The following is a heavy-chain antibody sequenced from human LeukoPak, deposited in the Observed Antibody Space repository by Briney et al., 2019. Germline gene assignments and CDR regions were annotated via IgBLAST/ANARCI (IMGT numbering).Heavy chain of an antibody. CDR3: AGRGSSSGTFDV. D-gene: IGHD2-2*01. Sequence: KPSQTLSLTCTVSGGSISNLDYYWTWIRQPAGKRLEWIGRIYTSGGTSYNPSLKSRVTMSVDKSKNQFSLNLASLTAADTALYYCAGRGSSSGTFDVWGPGTFVTVSS. CDR2: IYTSGGT. J-gene: IGHJ3*01. CDR1: GGSISNLDYY. V-gene: IGHV4-61*02.